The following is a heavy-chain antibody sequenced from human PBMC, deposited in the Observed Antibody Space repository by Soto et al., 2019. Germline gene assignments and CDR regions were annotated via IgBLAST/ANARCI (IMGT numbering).Heavy chain of an antibody. CDR3: AREETPPGIWYYYYGMDV. Sequence: GGSLRLSCAASGFTVSSNYMSWVRQAPGKGLEWVAVISYDGSNKYYADSVKGRFTISRDNSKNTLYLQMNSLRAEDTAVYYCAREETPPGIWYYYYGMDVWGQGTTVTVSS. D-gene: IGHD1-20*01. CDR2: ISYDGSNK. V-gene: IGHV3-30-3*01. CDR1: GFTVSSNY. J-gene: IGHJ6*02.